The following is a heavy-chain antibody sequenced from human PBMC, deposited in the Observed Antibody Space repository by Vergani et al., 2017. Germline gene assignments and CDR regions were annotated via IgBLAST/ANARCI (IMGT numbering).Heavy chain of an antibody. V-gene: IGHV1-69*01. CDR2: IIPIFGTA. Sequence: QVQLVQSGAEVKKPGSSVKVSCKASGGTFSSHAISWVRQAPGQGLEWMGGIIPIFGTAHNAQKFQGRVRIIADESTSTAHMGLSSRRSEDTAVYYCARDEESRSWYGGATGHYYMDVWGKGTTVTVSS. J-gene: IGHJ6*03. D-gene: IGHD6-13*01. CDR1: GGTFSSHA. CDR3: ARDEESRSWYGGATGHYYMDV.